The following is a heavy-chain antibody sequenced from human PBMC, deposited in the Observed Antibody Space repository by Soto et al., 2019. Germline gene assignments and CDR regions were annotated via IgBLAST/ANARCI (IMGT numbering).Heavy chain of an antibody. Sequence: QVQLVQSGAEVKKPGASVKVSCKASGYTFTSYGISWVRQAPGQGLEWMGWISAYNGNTNYAQKLQGRVTMTTDTXTXXXXXXXRXLXXXXXXXXXXXXXXXXXXXXXXYYY. CDR3: XXXXXXXXXXXXYYY. V-gene: IGHV1-18*01. CDR2: ISAYNGNT. J-gene: IGHJ6*01. CDR1: GYTFTSYG.